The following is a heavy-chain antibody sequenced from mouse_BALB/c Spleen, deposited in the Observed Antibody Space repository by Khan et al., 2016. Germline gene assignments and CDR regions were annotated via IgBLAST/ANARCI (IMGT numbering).Heavy chain of an antibody. Sequence: EVQLQESGPGLVKPSQSLSLTCTVTGYSITSDYAWNWIRQFPGNKLEWMGYISYSGSTSYNPSLKSRISITQDTSKNQFFLQLNSVTTDDTATYYCARGMITTFDYWGQGNTLTVSS. CDR1: GYSITSDYA. D-gene: IGHD2-4*01. J-gene: IGHJ2*01. CDR3: ARGMITTFDY. V-gene: IGHV3-2*02. CDR2: ISYSGST.